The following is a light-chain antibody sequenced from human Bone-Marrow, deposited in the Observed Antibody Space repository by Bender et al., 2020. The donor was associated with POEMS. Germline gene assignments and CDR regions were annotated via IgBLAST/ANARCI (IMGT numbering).Light chain of an antibody. V-gene: IGLV3-21*02. CDR2: DDT. J-gene: IGLJ3*02. CDR3: QVWDSSSDHPRWV. CDR1: NIGGKS. Sequence: SYVLTQPPSVSVAPGQTARIPCAGNNIGGKSVHWYQQKPGQAPVLVVYDDTDRPSGIPERFSGSNSGNTANLTISRVEAGDEADFYCQVWDSSSDHPRWVFGGGTKLTVL.